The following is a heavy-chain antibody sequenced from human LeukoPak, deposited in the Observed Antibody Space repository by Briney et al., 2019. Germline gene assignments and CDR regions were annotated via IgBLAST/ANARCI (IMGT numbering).Heavy chain of an antibody. CDR3: GKVLGAYGGASDY. D-gene: IGHD2-8*01. CDR1: GFTFSSYA. J-gene: IGHJ4*02. Sequence: GGSLRLSCAASGFTFSSYAMHSVRQAPGKGLEWVAVISYDGSNKYYADSVRGRFTISRDNAKNTLFLQMNSLRGEDTAVYYCGKVLGAYGGASDYWGQGTRVTVSS. CDR2: ISYDGSNK. V-gene: IGHV3-30-3*02.